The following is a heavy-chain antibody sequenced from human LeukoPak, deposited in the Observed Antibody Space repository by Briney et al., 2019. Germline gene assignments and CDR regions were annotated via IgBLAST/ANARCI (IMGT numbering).Heavy chain of an antibody. CDR3: ARHGREAYNRFDY. D-gene: IGHD1-1*01. CDR1: GGSFSGYY. CDR2: INHSGST. Sequence: KPSETLSLTCAVYGGSFSGYYWSWIRQPPGKGLEWIGEINHSGSTNYNPSLKSRVTISVDTSKNQFSLKLSSVTAADTAVYYCARHGREAYNRFDYWGQGTLVTVSS. V-gene: IGHV4-34*01. J-gene: IGHJ4*02.